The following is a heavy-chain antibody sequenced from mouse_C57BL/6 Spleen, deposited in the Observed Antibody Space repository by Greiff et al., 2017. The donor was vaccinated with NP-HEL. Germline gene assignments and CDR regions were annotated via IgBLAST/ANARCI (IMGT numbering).Heavy chain of an antibody. D-gene: IGHD1-1*01. Sequence: VQLQQPGAELVMPGASVKLSCKASGYTFTSYWMHWVKQRPGQGLEWIGEIDPSDSYTNYNQKFKGKSTLTVDKSSSTAYMQLSSLTSEDSAVYYCARNYYGSSYHYYFDYWGQGTTLTVSS. J-gene: IGHJ2*01. CDR2: IDPSDSYT. V-gene: IGHV1-69*01. CDR1: GYTFTSYW. CDR3: ARNYYGSSYHYYFDY.